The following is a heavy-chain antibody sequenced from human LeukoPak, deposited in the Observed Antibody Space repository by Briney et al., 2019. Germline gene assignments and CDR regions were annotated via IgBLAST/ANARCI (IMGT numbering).Heavy chain of an antibody. V-gene: IGHV4-4*07. Sequence: SETLSLTCTVSGGPINDHYWSWIPQPAGQGLEWIGRVYPSGVTNYNASLKSRITMSVETSKNQFSLSLTSVTAADTALYYCAREVSWYGEVLYFDSWGQGTLVTVSS. CDR1: GGPINDHY. J-gene: IGHJ4*02. CDR3: AREVSWYGEVLYFDS. CDR2: VYPSGVT. D-gene: IGHD6-13*01.